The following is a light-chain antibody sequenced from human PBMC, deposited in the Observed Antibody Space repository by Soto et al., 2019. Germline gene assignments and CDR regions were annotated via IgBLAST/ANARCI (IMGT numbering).Light chain of an antibody. Sequence: DIQMTQSPSTLSASVGDRVTITCRASQSISSWLAWYQQKPGKPPNLLIYKASSLESGVPSRFSGSRSGTEFTLTISSLQPDEFATYYCQQYESYPLTFGGGTKVEIK. CDR1: QSISSW. J-gene: IGKJ4*01. V-gene: IGKV1-5*03. CDR3: QQYESYPLT. CDR2: KAS.